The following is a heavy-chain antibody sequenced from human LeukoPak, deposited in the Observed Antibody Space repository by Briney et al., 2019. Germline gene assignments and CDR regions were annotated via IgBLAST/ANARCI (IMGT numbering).Heavy chain of an antibody. D-gene: IGHD6-13*01. J-gene: IGHJ6*02. V-gene: IGHV3-15*01. CDR2: IKIKIDGGTT. Sequence: NAGGSLRLSCAASGFTFSHAWMTWVRQAPGKGLEWVGRIKIKIDGGTTVYAAPVKGRFTISRDDSKNTMYLQMNSLKTEDTAVYYCTTLWDSSSWHRTDVWGQGTTVTVSS. CDR3: TTLWDSSSWHRTDV. CDR1: GFTFSHAW.